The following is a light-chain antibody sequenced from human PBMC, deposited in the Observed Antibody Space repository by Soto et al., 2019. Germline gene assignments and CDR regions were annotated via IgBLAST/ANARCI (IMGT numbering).Light chain of an antibody. CDR1: QTISNY. CDR3: QQYYIYAT. V-gene: IGKV1-5*03. CDR2: RSS. Sequence: DIQMTQSPSTLSASVGDRVTITCRASQTISNYLAWYQQRPGKAPKLLIYRSSILQNGGPSRFSGSGSGTEFALTISSLQSDDFATYYCQQYYIYATFSQGTRVEI. J-gene: IGKJ1*01.